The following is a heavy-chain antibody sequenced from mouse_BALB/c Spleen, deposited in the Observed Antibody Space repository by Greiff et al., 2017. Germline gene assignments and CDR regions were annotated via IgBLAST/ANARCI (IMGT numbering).Heavy chain of an antibody. V-gene: IGHV5-17*02. CDR3: ARGYYYVSSSFAY. J-gene: IGHJ3*01. D-gene: IGHD1-1*01. Sequence: DVMLVESGGGLVQPGGSRKLSCAASGFTFSSFGMHWVRQSPEKGLEWVAYISSGSSTIYYADTVKGRFTISRDNPKNTLFLQMTSLRSEDTAMYYCARGYYYVSSSFAYWGQGTLVTVSA. CDR2: ISSGSSTI. CDR1: GFTFSSFG.